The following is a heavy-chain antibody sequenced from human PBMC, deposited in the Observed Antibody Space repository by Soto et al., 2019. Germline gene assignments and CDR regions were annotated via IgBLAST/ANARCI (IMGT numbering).Heavy chain of an antibody. CDR3: ARDNQGNYHYYGMDV. CDR2: IIPIFGTA. V-gene: IGHV1-69*13. D-gene: IGHD3-10*01. CDR1: GGTFSSYA. J-gene: IGHJ6*02. Sequence: GAAVKVSCKASGGTFSSYAIRWVRQAPGQGLEWMGGIIPIFGTANYAQKFQGRVTITADESTSTAYMELSSLRSEDTAVYYCARDNQGNYHYYGMDVWGQGTPVTVSS.